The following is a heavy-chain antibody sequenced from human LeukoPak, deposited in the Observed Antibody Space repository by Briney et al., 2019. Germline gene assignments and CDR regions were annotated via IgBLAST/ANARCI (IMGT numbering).Heavy chain of an antibody. CDR3: ARPVDSSGSYDAFDI. V-gene: IGHV5-51*01. D-gene: IGHD6-19*01. CDR2: IYPGDSDT. CDR1: GYSFTSYW. J-gene: IGHJ3*02. Sequence: GESLQISCKGSGYSFTSYWIGWVRQMPGKGLEWMGIIYPGDSDTRYSPSFQGQVTISADKSISTAYPQWSSLKASDTAMYYCARPVDSSGSYDAFDIWGQGTMVTVSS.